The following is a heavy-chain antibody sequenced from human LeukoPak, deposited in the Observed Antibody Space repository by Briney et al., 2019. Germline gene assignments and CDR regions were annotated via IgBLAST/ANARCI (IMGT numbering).Heavy chain of an antibody. CDR1: GGTFRSYA. J-gene: IGHJ4*02. CDR2: IIPIFGTA. CDR3: PRDGGCDILTGYYQRSYYFDY. D-gene: IGHD3-9*01. Sequence: SVKVSCKASGGTFRSYAISWVRQAPGQGLEWMGGIIPIFGTANYAQKFQGRVTLTTDDSASPVHMDLHKPSAAYTAVYYSPRDGGCDILTGYYQRSYYFDYWGQGTLVTVSS. V-gene: IGHV1-69*05.